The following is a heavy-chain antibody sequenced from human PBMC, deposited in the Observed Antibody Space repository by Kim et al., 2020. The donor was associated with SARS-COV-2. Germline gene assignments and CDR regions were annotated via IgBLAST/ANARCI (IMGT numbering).Heavy chain of an antibody. J-gene: IGHJ4*02. V-gene: IGHV3-33*01. Sequence: GGSLRLSCAASGFTFSSYGMHWVRQAPGKGLEWVAVIWYDGSNKYYADSVKGRFTISRDNSKNTLYLQMNSLRAEDTAVYYCARDFGVDYSSSPGGDYWGQGTLVTVSS. CDR3: ARDFGVDYSSSPGGDY. D-gene: IGHD6-13*01. CDR2: IWYDGSNK. CDR1: GFTFSSYG.